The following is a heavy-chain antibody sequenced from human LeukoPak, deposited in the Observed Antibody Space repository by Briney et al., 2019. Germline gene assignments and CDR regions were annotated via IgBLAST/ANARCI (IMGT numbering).Heavy chain of an antibody. D-gene: IGHD6-19*01. CDR1: GFTFGDYA. V-gene: IGHV3-49*04. Sequence: GGSLRLSCTASGFTFGDYAMSWVRQAPGKGLEWVGFIRSKAYGGTTEYAASVKGRFTISRDDSKSIAYLQMNSLKTEDTAVYYCASSSGWSGGAFDIWGQGTMVTVSS. CDR2: IRSKAYGGTT. J-gene: IGHJ3*02. CDR3: ASSSGWSGGAFDI.